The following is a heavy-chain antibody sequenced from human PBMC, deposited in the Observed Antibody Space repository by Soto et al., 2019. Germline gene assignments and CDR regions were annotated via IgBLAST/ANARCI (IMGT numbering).Heavy chain of an antibody. CDR3: ARHSAKRNCSGGSCYYYYYYMDV. CDR1: GGSISSSSYY. CDR2: IYYSGST. D-gene: IGHD2-15*01. Sequence: SETLSLTCTVSGGSISSSSYYWGWIRQPPGKGLEWIGSIYYSGSTYYNPSLKSRVTISVDTSKNQFSLKLSSVTAADTAVYYCARHSAKRNCSGGSCYYYYYYMDVWGKGTTVTVSS. V-gene: IGHV4-39*01. J-gene: IGHJ6*03.